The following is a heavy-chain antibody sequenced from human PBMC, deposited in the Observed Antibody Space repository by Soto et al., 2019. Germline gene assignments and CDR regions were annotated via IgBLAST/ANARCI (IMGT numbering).Heavy chain of an antibody. CDR3: ARACTGGDCSGYFDY. D-gene: IGHD2-8*02. Sequence: GGSLRLSCAASGFTFSSYGIHWVRQAPGKGLEWVGIIWYDGSNKYYADSVKGRFTISRDSSKNTVYLQMDSLRVEDTAVYYCARACTGGDCSGYFDYWGQGALVTVSS. V-gene: IGHV3-33*01. CDR1: GFTFSSYG. J-gene: IGHJ4*02. CDR2: IWYDGSNK.